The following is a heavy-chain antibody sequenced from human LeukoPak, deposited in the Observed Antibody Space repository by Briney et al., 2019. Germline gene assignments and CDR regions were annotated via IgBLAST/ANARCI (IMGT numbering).Heavy chain of an antibody. Sequence: SPGGSLRLSCAASGFTFSTYSMNWVRQAPGKGLEWVSSITSSSDYIYYADSVKGRFTISRDNAKNSLYLQMNSLRAEDTAVYYCARESCSGGSCYSAAFDIWSQGTMVTVSS. D-gene: IGHD2-15*01. J-gene: IGHJ3*02. CDR2: ITSSSDYI. CDR1: GFTFSTYS. CDR3: ARESCSGGSCYSAAFDI. V-gene: IGHV3-21*01.